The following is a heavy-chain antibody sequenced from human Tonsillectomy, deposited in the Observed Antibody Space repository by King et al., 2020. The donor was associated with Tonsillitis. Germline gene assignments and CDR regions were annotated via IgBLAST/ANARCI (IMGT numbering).Heavy chain of an antibody. Sequence: QLVQSGGGLVQPGGSLRLSCAASGFTFNSYAMSWVGQAPGKGRDWFSVIGGSARSTYYADSVKGRFTISRDNSKNTLYLQMNSLRAEDTAVYYCARDAGVVAVHYFDYWGQGTLVTVSS. V-gene: IGHV3-23*04. D-gene: IGHD3-22*01. J-gene: IGHJ4*02. CDR2: IGGSARST. CDR3: ARDAGVVAVHYFDY. CDR1: GFTFNSYA.